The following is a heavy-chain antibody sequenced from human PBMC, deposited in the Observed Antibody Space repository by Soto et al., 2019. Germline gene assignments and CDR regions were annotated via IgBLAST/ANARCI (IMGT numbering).Heavy chain of an antibody. CDR3: AAYYDFWSGYRDY. J-gene: IGHJ4*02. V-gene: IGHV4-59*01. D-gene: IGHD3-3*01. Sequence: SETLSLTCTVSGGSISSYYWSWIRQPPGKGLEWIGYIYYSGSTNYNPSLKSRVTISVDTSKNQFSLKLSSVTAADTAVYYCAAYYDFWSGYRDYWVQGTLVTVSS. CDR1: GGSISSYY. CDR2: IYYSGST.